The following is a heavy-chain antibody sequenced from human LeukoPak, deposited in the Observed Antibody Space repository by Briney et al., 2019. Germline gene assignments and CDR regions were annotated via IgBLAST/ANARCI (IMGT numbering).Heavy chain of an antibody. V-gene: IGHV4-34*01. CDR2: INHSGST. CDR3: ARIGDTAMAYAFDI. CDR1: GGSFSGYY. J-gene: IGHJ3*02. Sequence: SETLSLTCAVYGGSFSGYYWSWIRQPPGKGLEWIGEINHSGSTNYSPSLKSRVTISVGTSKNQFSLKLSSVTAADTAVYYCARIGDTAMAYAFDIWGQGTMVTVSS. D-gene: IGHD5-18*01.